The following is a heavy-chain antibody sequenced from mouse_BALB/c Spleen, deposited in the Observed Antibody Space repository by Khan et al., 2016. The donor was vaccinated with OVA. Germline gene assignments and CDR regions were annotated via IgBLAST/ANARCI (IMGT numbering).Heavy chain of an antibody. V-gene: IGHV1S81*02. CDR2: INPSNGGT. CDR3: TRSGYGNFAY. CDR1: GYSFTSYY. J-gene: IGHJ3*01. D-gene: IGHD2-1*01. Sequence: QVQLKQSGAELVKPGASVRLSCKASGYSFTSYYLYWVKQRPGQDLEWIGDINPSNGGTNFNEKFKIKATLTVDKSSSTAYMQLSSLTSEDSAVYYGTRSGYGNFAYWGRGTLVTVSA.